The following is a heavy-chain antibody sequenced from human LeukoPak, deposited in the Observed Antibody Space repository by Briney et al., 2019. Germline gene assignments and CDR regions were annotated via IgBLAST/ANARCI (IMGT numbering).Heavy chain of an antibody. CDR1: GFTVSSNY. D-gene: IGHD4-17*01. Sequence: GGSLRLSCAASGFTVSSNYMSWVRQAPGKGLEWVSVIYSGGSTYYADSVKGRFTISRDNSKNTLYLQMNSLRAEDTAVYYCARDDNYGGNYLDYWGQGTLVTVSS. CDR2: IYSGGST. CDR3: ARDDNYGGNYLDY. J-gene: IGHJ4*02. V-gene: IGHV3-53*01.